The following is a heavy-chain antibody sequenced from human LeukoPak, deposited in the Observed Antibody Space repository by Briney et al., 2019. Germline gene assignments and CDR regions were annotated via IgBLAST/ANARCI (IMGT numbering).Heavy chain of an antibody. Sequence: SETLSLTCTVSGGYISSYYWSWIRQPPGKGLEWLGYIFYSGSTSYNPSLNGRVAISIDTSKNQFSLKLTSVTAADTAVYYCARAVTYHDVLTGYYRDYFDYWGQGILVTVSS. V-gene: IGHV4-59*01. CDR2: IFYSGST. D-gene: IGHD3-9*01. J-gene: IGHJ4*02. CDR1: GGYISSYY. CDR3: ARAVTYHDVLTGYYRDYFDY.